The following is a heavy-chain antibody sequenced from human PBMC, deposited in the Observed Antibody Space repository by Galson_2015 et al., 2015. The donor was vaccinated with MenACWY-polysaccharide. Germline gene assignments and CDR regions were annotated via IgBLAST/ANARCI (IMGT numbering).Heavy chain of an antibody. CDR3: AREGSRIVFHAFDI. J-gene: IGHJ3*02. D-gene: IGHD3-10*02. CDR1: GATFRGSG. CDR2: IQYDGSQK. Sequence: SLRLSCAASGATFRGSGMHWVRQAPGEGLAWVAVIQYDGSQKQYTDSVRGRFSISRDNSKHTLYLEMNSLRAEDTALYYCAREGSRIVFHAFDIWGQGTMVIVSS. V-gene: IGHV3-33*01.